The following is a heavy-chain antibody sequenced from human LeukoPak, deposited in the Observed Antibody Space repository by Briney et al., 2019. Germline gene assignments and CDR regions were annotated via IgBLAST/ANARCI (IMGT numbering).Heavy chain of an antibody. CDR2: IYCSGST. CDR3: ARTPYYYDSSGYYLMYLY. Sequence: SETLCLTCTVSGGSISSSSYYWGWIRQPPAKGLEWIGSIYCSGSTNYNPSLKSRVTISVDTSKNQFSLKLSSVTAADTAVYYCARTPYYYDSSGYYLMYLYWGQGTLVTVSS. V-gene: IGHV4-39*07. CDR1: GGSISSSSYY. D-gene: IGHD3-22*01. J-gene: IGHJ4*02.